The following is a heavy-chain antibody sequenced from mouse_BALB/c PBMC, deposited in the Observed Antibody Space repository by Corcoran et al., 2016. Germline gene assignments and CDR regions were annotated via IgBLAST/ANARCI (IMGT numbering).Heavy chain of an antibody. V-gene: IGHV14-3*02. CDR2: IDPANGNT. CDR3: ARSSGVIP. CDR1: GFNIKDTY. D-gene: IGHD2-13*01. J-gene: IGHJ3*01. Sequence: EVQLQQSGAELVKPGASVKLSCTASGFNIKDTYMHWVKQRPEQGLEWIGRIDPANGNTKYDPKFQGKATITADTSSNTAYLQLSSLTSEDTAVYYWARSSGVIPWGQGTLVTVSA.